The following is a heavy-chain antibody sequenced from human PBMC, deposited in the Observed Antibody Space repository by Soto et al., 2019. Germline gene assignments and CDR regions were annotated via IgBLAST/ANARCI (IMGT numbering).Heavy chain of an antibody. J-gene: IGHJ6*02. Sequence: SCAASGFTFSNAWMSWVRQAPGKGLEWVGRIKSKTDGGTTDYAAPVKGRFTISRDDSKNTLYLQMNSLKTEDTAVYYCTTDLLYSSIGSYYGMDVWGQGTTVTVSS. CDR2: IKSKTDGGTT. CDR1: GFTFSNAW. V-gene: IGHV3-15*01. D-gene: IGHD6-13*01. CDR3: TTDLLYSSIGSYYGMDV.